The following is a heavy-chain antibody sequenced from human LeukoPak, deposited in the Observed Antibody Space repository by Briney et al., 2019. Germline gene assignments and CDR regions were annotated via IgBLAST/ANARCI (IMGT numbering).Heavy chain of an antibody. CDR1: GGSFSSYV. CDR2: IIPVLGVS. Sequence: SVKVSCKASGGSFSSYVITWVRQAPGQGLEWMGRIIPVLGVSNFAQKFQGRVTITADKSTNTAHMELSRLESGDTAVYYCTREGVYAPDGSGYHRDAFDIWGQGTMVIVSS. D-gene: IGHD3-22*01. CDR3: TREGVYAPDGSGYHRDAFDI. J-gene: IGHJ3*02. V-gene: IGHV1-69*04.